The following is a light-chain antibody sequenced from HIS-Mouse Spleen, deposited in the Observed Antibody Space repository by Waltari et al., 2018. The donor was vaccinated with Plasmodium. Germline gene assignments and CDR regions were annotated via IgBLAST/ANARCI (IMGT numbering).Light chain of an antibody. J-gene: IGLJ3*02. V-gene: IGLV3-10*01. CDR1: AFPKHY. Sequence: SYELTQPPSVPVSPGQTARITCSGDAFPKHYAYWYQQKSGQAPVLVIYEDSKRPSGIPERFSGSSSGTMATLTISGAQVEDEADYYCYSTDSSGNHRVFGGGTKLTVL. CDR2: EDS. CDR3: YSTDSSGNHRV.